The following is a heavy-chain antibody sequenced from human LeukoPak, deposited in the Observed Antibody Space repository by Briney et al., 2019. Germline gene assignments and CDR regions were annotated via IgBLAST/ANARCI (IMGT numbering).Heavy chain of an antibody. CDR2: INPSGGST. V-gene: IGHV1-46*01. CDR3: ARTHSSSWYERFNFDY. Sequence: ASVKVSCKASGYTFTSYYMHWVRQAPGQGLEWMGIINPSGGSTSYAQKFQGRVTMTRDTSTSTVYMELSSLRSEDTAVYYCARTHSSSWYERFNFDYWGQGTLVTVSP. D-gene: IGHD6-13*01. CDR1: GYTFTSYY. J-gene: IGHJ4*02.